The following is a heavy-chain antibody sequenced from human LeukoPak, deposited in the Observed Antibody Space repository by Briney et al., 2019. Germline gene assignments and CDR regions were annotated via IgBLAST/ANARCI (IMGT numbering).Heavy chain of an antibody. Sequence: PGGSLRLSCAASGFTFSSYGMHWVRQAPGKGLEWVAVISYDGSNKYYADSVKGRFTISRDNSKNTLYLQMNSLRAEDTAVYYCAKSSSGWERDYFDYWGQGTLVTVSS. D-gene: IGHD6-19*01. CDR1: GFTFSSYG. CDR3: AKSSSGWERDYFDY. J-gene: IGHJ4*02. CDR2: ISYDGSNK. V-gene: IGHV3-30*18.